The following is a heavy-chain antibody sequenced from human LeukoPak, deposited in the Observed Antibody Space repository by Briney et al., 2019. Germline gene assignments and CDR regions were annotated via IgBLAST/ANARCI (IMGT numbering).Heavy chain of an antibody. CDR3: TTELVN. D-gene: IGHD3-10*01. J-gene: IGHJ4*02. CDR1: GFTFSEAW. Sequence: PGGSLRLSCAGAGFTFSEAWMSWVRQTQGKGPEWLARIKRKSDGETVDYIKPVKGRFSISRDDSKNMLYLQMNSLKTEDTAVYYCTTELVNWGQGTLVTVSS. V-gene: IGHV3-15*01. CDR2: IKRKSDGETV.